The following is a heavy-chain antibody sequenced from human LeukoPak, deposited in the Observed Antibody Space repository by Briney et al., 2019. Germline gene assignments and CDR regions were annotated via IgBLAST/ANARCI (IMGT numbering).Heavy chain of an antibody. CDR2: IYTSGST. V-gene: IGHV4-4*07. CDR1: GGSISSYY. Sequence: SETLSLTCTVSGGSISSYYWSWIRQPAGKGLEWIGRIYTSGSTNYNPSLKSRVTMPVDTSKNQFSLKLSSVTAADTAVYYCARDSLWFGESRYAFDIWGQGTMVTVSS. CDR3: ARDSLWFGESRYAFDI. J-gene: IGHJ3*02. D-gene: IGHD3-10*01.